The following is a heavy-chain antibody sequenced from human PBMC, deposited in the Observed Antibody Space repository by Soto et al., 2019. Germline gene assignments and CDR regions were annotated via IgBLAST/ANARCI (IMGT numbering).Heavy chain of an antibody. J-gene: IGHJ4*02. CDR3: ARGGGFWSGYYYLNY. V-gene: IGHV4-61*01. D-gene: IGHD3-3*01. CDR2: VSYTGST. Sequence: PSETLSLTCTVSGGSVRNSSHYWTWIRQPPGKGLEWIGYVSYTGSTNYNPSLHSRLTISVDTSKNQFSLTLSSVTAADTAVYYWARGGGFWSGYYYLNYWGQGTPVTVSS. CDR1: GGSVRNSSHY.